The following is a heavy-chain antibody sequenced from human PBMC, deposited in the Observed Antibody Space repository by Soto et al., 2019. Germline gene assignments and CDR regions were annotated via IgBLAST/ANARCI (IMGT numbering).Heavy chain of an antibody. D-gene: IGHD6-6*01. Sequence: QVQLVQSGAEVKKPGSSVKVSCTASGGTFSSYAISWVRQAPGQGLEWMGGIIPIFGTANYAQKFQGRVTITAAESTRTAYMELSSLRSEDTAVYYCARVDSSGSALHFDYWGKGTLVTVSS. V-gene: IGHV1-69*01. J-gene: IGHJ4*02. CDR2: IIPIFGTA. CDR3: ARVDSSGSALHFDY. CDR1: GGTFSSYA.